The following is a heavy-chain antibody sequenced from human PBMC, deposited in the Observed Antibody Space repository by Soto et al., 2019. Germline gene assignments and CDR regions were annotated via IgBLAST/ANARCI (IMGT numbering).Heavy chain of an antibody. CDR3: RRNLSRGLVGY. J-gene: IGHJ4*02. CDR1: GYTFTSYG. V-gene: IGHV1-18*01. D-gene: IGHD6-19*01. Sequence: QVQLVQSGAEVKKPGASVKVSCKASGYTFTSYGISWVRQAPGQGLEWMGWISAYNGNTNYAQKLQGRVTMTTDTTKSTGYMGVRGLRTDNQAGYYWRRNLSRGLVGYWAQGTLVTVSP. CDR2: ISAYNGNT.